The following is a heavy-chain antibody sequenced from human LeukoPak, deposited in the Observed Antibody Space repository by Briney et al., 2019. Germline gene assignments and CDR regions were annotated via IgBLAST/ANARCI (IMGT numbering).Heavy chain of an antibody. Sequence: SEALSLTCTVSGGSISRSSYYWGWIRQPPGKGLEWIGNIYYSGSTYYNPSLKSRVTISVDTSKNQFSLKLSSVPAADTAVYYCARGYYHDSGSYYHYWGQGTLVTVSS. J-gene: IGHJ4*02. CDR3: ARGYYHDSGSYYHY. CDR1: GGSISRSSYY. CDR2: IYYSGST. D-gene: IGHD3-10*01. V-gene: IGHV4-39*07.